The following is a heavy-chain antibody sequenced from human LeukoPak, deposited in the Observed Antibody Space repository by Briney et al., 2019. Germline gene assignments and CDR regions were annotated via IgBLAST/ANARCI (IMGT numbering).Heavy chain of an antibody. V-gene: IGHV4-59*08. Sequence: PSETLSLTCTVSGGSISGYYWSWIRQPPGKGLEWIAYIYSSGSTSYNPSLKGRVTVSVDTSKNQFSLKLSSVTAADTAVYFCARQIVGARALDYWGQGTLINVSS. D-gene: IGHD3-22*01. J-gene: IGHJ4*02. CDR1: GGSISGYY. CDR3: ARQIVGARALDY. CDR2: IYSSGST.